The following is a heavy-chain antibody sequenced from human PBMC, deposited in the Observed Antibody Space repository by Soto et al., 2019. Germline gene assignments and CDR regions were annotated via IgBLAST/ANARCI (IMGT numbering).Heavy chain of an antibody. CDR3: VRWGATPDSRDYSFDS. CDR2: INAGSGNT. Sequence: ASVKVSCKASGYSFPNYALHWVRQAPGQRLEWMGWINAGSGNTKYSQKFQGRVTITRDTSASTADMELRSLRSEDTAVYYCVRWGATPDSRDYSFDSWGQGTLVTVSS. V-gene: IGHV1-3*01. J-gene: IGHJ4*02. CDR1: GYSFPNYA. D-gene: IGHD3-22*01.